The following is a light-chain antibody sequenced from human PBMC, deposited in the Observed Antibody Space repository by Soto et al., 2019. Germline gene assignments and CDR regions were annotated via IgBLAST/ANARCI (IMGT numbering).Light chain of an antibody. V-gene: IGLV1-47*01. Sequence: QSVLTQPPSASGTPGQGVTISCSGSTSNIGSNYVYWYQQLPGTAPKRLIFRNNQRPSEVPGRFSGSKSGTSASLAISGLRSDDEADYFCATWDDSLNGFYVFGTGTKLTVL. J-gene: IGLJ1*01. CDR2: RNN. CDR1: TSNIGSNY. CDR3: ATWDDSLNGFYV.